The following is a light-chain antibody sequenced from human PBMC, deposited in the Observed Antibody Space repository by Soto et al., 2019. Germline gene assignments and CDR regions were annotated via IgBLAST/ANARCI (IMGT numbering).Light chain of an antibody. V-gene: IGKV3-20*01. CDR1: ESVSSD. CDR2: GAS. CDR3: QQYGSSTGT. J-gene: IGKJ1*01. Sequence: EIVMTQSPATLSGSQGERATLSCRASESVSSDLAWYEQKPGQAPRLLIFGASIRETGIPDRFSGSGSGTEFTLTINRLEPEDFAVYDCQQYGSSTGTFGQGTKVDI.